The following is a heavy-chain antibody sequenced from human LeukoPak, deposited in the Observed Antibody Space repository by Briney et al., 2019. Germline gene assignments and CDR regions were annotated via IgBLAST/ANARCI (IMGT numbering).Heavy chain of an antibody. CDR2: ISAYNGNT. V-gene: IGHV1-18*04. J-gene: IGHJ4*02. CDR1: GYTFTSYG. Sequence: ASVKVSCKASGYTFTSYGISWVRQAPGQGLEWMGWISAYNGNTNYAQKLQGRVTMTTDTSTSTAYMELRSLRSDDTAVYYCARTKPRGWDIAVADGFDYWGQGTLVTVSS. D-gene: IGHD6-19*01. CDR3: ARTKPRGWDIAVADGFDY.